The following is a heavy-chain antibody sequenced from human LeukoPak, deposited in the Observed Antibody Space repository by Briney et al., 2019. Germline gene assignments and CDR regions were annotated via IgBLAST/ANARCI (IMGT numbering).Heavy chain of an antibody. V-gene: IGHV3-66*01. Sequence: GGSLRLSCAASGFTFSDYWMHWVRQVPGKGLVWVSVIYSGGSTYYADSVKGRFTISRDNSKNTLYLQMNSLRAEDTAVYYCARVAGFGGAFDIWGQGTVVTVSS. CDR2: IYSGGST. CDR1: GFTFSDYW. CDR3: ARVAGFGGAFDI. J-gene: IGHJ3*02. D-gene: IGHD3-10*01.